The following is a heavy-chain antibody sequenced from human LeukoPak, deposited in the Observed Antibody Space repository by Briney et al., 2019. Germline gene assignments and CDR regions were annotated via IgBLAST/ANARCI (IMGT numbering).Heavy chain of an antibody. CDR3: ASIVVVVAAPPWPDAFDI. CDR1: GYTFTSYG. V-gene: IGHV1-18*01. Sequence: GASVKVSCKASGYTFTSYGISWVRQAPGQGREWMGWISAYNGNTNYAQKLQGRVTMTTDTSTSTAYMELRSLRSADTAVYYCASIVVVVAAPPWPDAFDIWGQGTMVTVSS. D-gene: IGHD2-15*01. J-gene: IGHJ3*02. CDR2: ISAYNGNT.